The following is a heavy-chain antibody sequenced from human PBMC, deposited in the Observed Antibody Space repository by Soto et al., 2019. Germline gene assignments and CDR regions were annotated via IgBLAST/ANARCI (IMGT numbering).Heavy chain of an antibody. CDR1: GFTFSSYG. J-gene: IGHJ4*02. Sequence: QVQLVESGGGVVQPGRSLRLSCAASGFTFSSYGMHWVRQAPGKGLEWVAVIWYDGSNKYYADSVKGRFTISRDNSKNTLYLQMNSLRAEDTAVYYCARDDSSAARVYYFDYGGQGTLVTVSS. V-gene: IGHV3-33*01. CDR2: IWYDGSNK. CDR3: ARDDSSAARVYYFDY. D-gene: IGHD2-21*02.